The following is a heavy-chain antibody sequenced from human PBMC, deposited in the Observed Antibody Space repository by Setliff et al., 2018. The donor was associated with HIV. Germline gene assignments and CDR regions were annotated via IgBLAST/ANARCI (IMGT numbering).Heavy chain of an antibody. CDR2: ISGSGDST. J-gene: IGHJ4*02. CDR1: GFSFRSYA. CDR3: AIDFPASAFYLSSALLTNC. D-gene: IGHD3-22*01. Sequence: GGSLRLSCAASGFSFRSYAVSWVRQAPGKGLEWVSVISGSGDSTFYADSLKGRFTISRDNSKNTLYLQMNSLRVEDTAVYYCAIDFPASAFYLSSALLTNCWGQGTLVTVSS. V-gene: IGHV3-23*01.